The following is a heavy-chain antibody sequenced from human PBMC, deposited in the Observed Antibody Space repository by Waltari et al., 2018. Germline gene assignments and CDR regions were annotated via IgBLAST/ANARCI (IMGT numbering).Heavy chain of an antibody. CDR1: GFTFSSYA. CDR2: ISGSGGST. J-gene: IGHJ4*02. Sequence: VQLLESGGGLVQPGGSLRLSCAASGFTFSSYAMSWVRQAPGKGLEWVSAISGSGGSTYYADSVKGRFTISRDNSKNTLYLQMNSLRAEDTAVYYCAKDLSHSSGWYRGGFDYWGQGTLVTVSS. D-gene: IGHD6-19*01. CDR3: AKDLSHSSGWYRGGFDY. V-gene: IGHV3-23*01.